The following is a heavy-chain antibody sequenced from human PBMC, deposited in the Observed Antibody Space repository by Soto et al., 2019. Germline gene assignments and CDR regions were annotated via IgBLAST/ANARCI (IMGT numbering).Heavy chain of an antibody. J-gene: IGHJ4*02. CDR2: IYYSWST. CDR1: RCSISRYY. D-gene: IGHD2-8*02. Sequence: SETLSLTCSFSRCSISRYYWRWSRHPPGRGLEGIGYIYYSWSTNYNPSLKSRVTISVDKSKNQFSLKLRSVTDADTAVYYCAVCTGGDDIDYWGQGSLVTVSS. CDR3: AVCTGGDDIDY. V-gene: IGHV4-59*01.